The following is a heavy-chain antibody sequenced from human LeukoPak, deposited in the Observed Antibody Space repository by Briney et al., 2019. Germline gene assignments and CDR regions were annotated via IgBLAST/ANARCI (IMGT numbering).Heavy chain of an antibody. D-gene: IGHD3-22*01. CDR1: GGSFSGYY. J-gene: IGHJ4*02. Sequence: PSETLSLTCAVYGGSFSGYYWSWIRQPPGKGLEWIGEINHSGSTNYNPSLKSRVTISVDTSKNQFSLKLSSVTAADTAVYYCARGPVGDDSSDYLDYWGQGTLVTVSS. CDR3: ARGPVGDDSSDYLDY. V-gene: IGHV4-34*01. CDR2: INHSGST.